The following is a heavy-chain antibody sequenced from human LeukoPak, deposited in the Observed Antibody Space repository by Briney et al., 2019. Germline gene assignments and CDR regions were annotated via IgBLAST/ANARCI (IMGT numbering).Heavy chain of an antibody. CDR2: IYTSGST. Sequence: SETLSLTCTVSGGSISSGSYYWSWIRQPAGKGLEWIGRIYTSGSTNYNPSLKSRVTMSVDTSKNQFSLKLSSVTAADTAVYYCARDSYYMDVWGKGTTVTVSS. V-gene: IGHV4-61*02. CDR1: GGSISSGSYY. J-gene: IGHJ6*03. CDR3: ARDSYYMDV.